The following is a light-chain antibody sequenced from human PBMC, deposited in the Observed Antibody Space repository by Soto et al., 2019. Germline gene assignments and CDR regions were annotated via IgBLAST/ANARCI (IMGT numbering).Light chain of an antibody. Sequence: EIVLTQSPATLSLSPGERATLSCRASQSVSSSYLAWYQQKPGQAPRLLIYGASSRATGIPDRFSGSGSGTDFTLTISSLEPEDFAVYYCQQRDDWVSFGGGTKVDI. CDR3: QQRDDWVS. V-gene: IGKV3D-20*02. CDR2: GAS. J-gene: IGKJ4*01. CDR1: QSVSSSY.